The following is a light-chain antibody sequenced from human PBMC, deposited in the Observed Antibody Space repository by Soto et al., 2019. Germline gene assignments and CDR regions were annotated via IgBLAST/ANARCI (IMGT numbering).Light chain of an antibody. Sequence: EIVMTQSPATLSVSPGERATLSCRASQSLSSNLAWYQQKPGQAPRLLIFGASTRATGVPGRFSGSGSGTEFTLTISSLQSEDSAVDYGQQYNNWHSVTCGGGTKVEIK. CDR3: QQYNNWHSVT. V-gene: IGKV3-15*01. CDR2: GAS. CDR1: QSLSSN. J-gene: IGKJ4*01.